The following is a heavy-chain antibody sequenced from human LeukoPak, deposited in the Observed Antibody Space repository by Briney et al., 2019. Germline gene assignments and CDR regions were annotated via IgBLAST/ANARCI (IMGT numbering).Heavy chain of an antibody. J-gene: IGHJ4*02. Sequence: SGPTLVKPTQTLTLTCTFSGFSLSTSGVGVGWIRQPPGKALEWLALIYWDDDRRYITSLDSRLTITKDTSKNQVVLTMTHMDPVDTATYSCAHSYYSGSGSYSYYFDYWGQGTLVTVSS. CDR2: IYWDDDR. D-gene: IGHD3-10*01. V-gene: IGHV2-5*02. CDR3: AHSYYSGSGSYSYYFDY. CDR1: GFSLSTSGVG.